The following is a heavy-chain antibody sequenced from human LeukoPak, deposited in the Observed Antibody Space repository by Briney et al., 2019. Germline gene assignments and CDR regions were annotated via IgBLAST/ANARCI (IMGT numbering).Heavy chain of an antibody. V-gene: IGHV4-34*01. CDR1: GGSFSGYY. D-gene: IGHD6-6*01. CDR2: INHSGST. Sequence: SETLSLTCAVYGGSFSGYYWCWIRQPPGKGLEWIGEINHSGSTNYNPSLKSRVTISVDTSKNQFSLKLSSVTAADTAVYYCARSTEYSSSSLLGDFYYYYGMDVWGQGTTVTVSS. J-gene: IGHJ6*02. CDR3: ARSTEYSSSSLLGDFYYYYGMDV.